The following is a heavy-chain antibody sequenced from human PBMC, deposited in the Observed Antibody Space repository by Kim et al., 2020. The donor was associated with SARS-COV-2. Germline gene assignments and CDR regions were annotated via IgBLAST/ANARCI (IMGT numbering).Heavy chain of an antibody. D-gene: IGHD5-12*01. Sequence: YGDSGKGRFTISRDNSRNTLYLKMNSLRVEDTAVYYCAKDRATTNSYGMDVWGQGTTVTVSS. CDR3: AKDRATTNSYGMDV. J-gene: IGHJ6*02. V-gene: IGHV3-30*02.